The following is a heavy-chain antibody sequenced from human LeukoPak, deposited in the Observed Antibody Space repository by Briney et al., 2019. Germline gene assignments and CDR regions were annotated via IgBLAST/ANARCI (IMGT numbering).Heavy chain of an antibody. J-gene: IGHJ4*02. V-gene: IGHV4-59*01. CDR1: GGSISNYY. CDR3: ARDQGYDFWSGYSPYDH. CDR2: IYYTGST. D-gene: IGHD3-3*01. Sequence: SETLSLTCTVSGGSISNYYWSWIRQAPGRGLEWIGYIYYTGSTKYNPSLKSRATISVDTSNNQLSLKLRSVTAADTAIYYCARDQGYDFWSGYSPYDHWGQGTLVTVSS.